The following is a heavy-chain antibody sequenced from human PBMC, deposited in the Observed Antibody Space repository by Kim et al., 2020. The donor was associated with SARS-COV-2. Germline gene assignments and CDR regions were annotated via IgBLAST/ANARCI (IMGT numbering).Heavy chain of an antibody. CDR3: ARGGIELAAYSFDS. V-gene: IGHV1-69*13. D-gene: IGHD6-19*01. CDR2: IIPFFVTP. Sequence: SVKVSCKTSGGTFTNYAISWVRQAPGQGLEWMGGIIPFFVTPNYAQKFQGRVTITAHESTSTAYMELHSLRSEDTAVYYCARGGIELAAYSFDSWGQGT. J-gene: IGHJ4*02. CDR1: GGTFTNYA.